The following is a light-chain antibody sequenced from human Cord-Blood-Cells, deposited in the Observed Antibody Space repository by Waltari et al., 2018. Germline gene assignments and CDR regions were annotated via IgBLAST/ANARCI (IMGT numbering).Light chain of an antibody. V-gene: IGKV1-5*03. CDR2: KAS. CDR1: QSISSW. Sequence: DIQMTLSPSTLSASIGDRVTITFRASQSISSWLAWYQQKPGKAPKLLIYKASSLESGVPSRFSGSGSGTEFTLTISSLQPDDFATYYCQQYNSYLYSFGQGTKLEIK. CDR3: QQYNSYLYS. J-gene: IGKJ2*03.